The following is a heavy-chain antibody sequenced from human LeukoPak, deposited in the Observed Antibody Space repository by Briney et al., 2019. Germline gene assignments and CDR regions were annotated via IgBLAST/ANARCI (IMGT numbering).Heavy chain of an antibody. CDR3: VREESARSGFDY. CDR2: IYSGGST. Sequence: GGSLRLSCAASGFTVSSNYMSWVRQAPGKGLEWVSVIYSGGSTYYADSVKGRFTISRDNSKNTLYLQMNSLRAEDTAVYYCVREESARSGFDYWGQGTLVTVSS. CDR1: GFTVSSNY. V-gene: IGHV3-53*01. J-gene: IGHJ4*02. D-gene: IGHD3-10*01.